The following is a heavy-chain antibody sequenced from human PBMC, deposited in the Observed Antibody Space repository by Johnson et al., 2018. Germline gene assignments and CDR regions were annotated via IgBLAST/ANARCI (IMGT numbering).Heavy chain of an antibody. D-gene: IGHD5-18*01. Sequence: VQLVQAGGGLVQPGRSLRLSCAASGFTFDDYAMHWVRQAPGKGLECVAGSSWNSVSIGYADSVKGRFPISRDNDKNSLYLQMNMLRGEDTALYSCARVGYSYGYVEYYYYYYMDVWGKGTTVTVSS. CDR3: ARVGYSYGYVEYYYYYYMDV. V-gene: IGHV3-9*01. CDR1: GFTFDDYA. J-gene: IGHJ6*03. CDR2: SSWNSVSI.